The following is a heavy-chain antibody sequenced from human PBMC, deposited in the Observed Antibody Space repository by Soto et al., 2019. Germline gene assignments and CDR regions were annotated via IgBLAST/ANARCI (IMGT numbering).Heavy chain of an antibody. CDR3: ARDHGGGGLTLES. CDR1: GFTFSDYY. V-gene: IGHV3-11*01. Sequence: VHLEESGGGLVKPGGSLRLSCIASGFTFSDYYMSWIRQAPGKGLEWVADISNSGKIRHHADSVEGRFTISRDNARDSLYPQMNSLIPEDSAIYYCARDHGGGGLTLESWGQGTLVTISS. D-gene: IGHD3-16*01. CDR2: ISNSGKIR. J-gene: IGHJ4*02.